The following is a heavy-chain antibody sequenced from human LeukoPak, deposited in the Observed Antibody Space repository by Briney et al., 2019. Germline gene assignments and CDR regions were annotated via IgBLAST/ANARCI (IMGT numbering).Heavy chain of an antibody. Sequence: GGSLRLSCAASGFTVSSNYMSWVRQAPGKGLEWVGRVKTKGDGGAADYAAPVKGRFTISRDDSTKTLYLQMNSLKTEDTAVYYCTTDRMIYATNWAVSWFDPWGQGTLVTVSS. CDR2: VKTKGDGGAA. CDR1: GFTVSSNY. CDR3: TTDRMIYATNWAVSWFDP. V-gene: IGHV3-15*01. D-gene: IGHD2-8*01. J-gene: IGHJ5*02.